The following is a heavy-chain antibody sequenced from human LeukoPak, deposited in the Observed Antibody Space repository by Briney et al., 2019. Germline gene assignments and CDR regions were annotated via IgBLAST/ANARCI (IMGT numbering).Heavy chain of an antibody. CDR2: IYHSGST. J-gene: IGHJ4*02. V-gene: IGHV4-30-2*01. CDR1: GGSFSGYS. CDR3: ARNLCSGGSCQDYYFDY. Sequence: SETLSLTCTVYGGSFSGYSWSWIRQPPGKGLEWIGYIYHSGSTYYNPSLKSRVTISVDRSKNQFSLKLSSVTAADTAVYYCARNLCSGGSCQDYYFDYWGQGTLVTVSS. D-gene: IGHD2-15*01.